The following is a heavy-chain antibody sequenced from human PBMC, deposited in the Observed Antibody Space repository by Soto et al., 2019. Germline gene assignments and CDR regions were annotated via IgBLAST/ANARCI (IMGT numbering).Heavy chain of an antibody. J-gene: IGHJ6*02. CDR2: IYHSGST. CDR1: GGSISSSNW. Sequence: QVQLQESGPGLVKPSGTLSLTCAVSGGSISSSNWWSWVRQPPGKGLEWIGEIYHSGSTNYNPSLKSRVTISLDTSKNQFSLKLSSVTAADTAVYYCARVSGSYYYGMDVWGQGTTVTVSS. V-gene: IGHV4-4*02. CDR3: ARVSGSYYYGMDV. D-gene: IGHD1-26*01.